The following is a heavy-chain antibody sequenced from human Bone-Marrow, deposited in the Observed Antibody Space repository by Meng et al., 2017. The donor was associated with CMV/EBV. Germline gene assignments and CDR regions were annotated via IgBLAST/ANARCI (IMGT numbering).Heavy chain of an antibody. CDR2: INPSGGST. D-gene: IGHD3-10*01. Sequence: ASVKVSCKASGYTFTSYYMHWVRQAPGQGLEWMGIINPSGGSTSYAQKFQGRVTMTRDTSTSTVYMELSSLRSEDTAVYYCARGSAVRGVIVYYYGTDVWGQGTTITVSS. J-gene: IGHJ6*02. CDR1: GYTFTSYY. V-gene: IGHV1-46*01. CDR3: ARGSAVRGVIVYYYGTDV.